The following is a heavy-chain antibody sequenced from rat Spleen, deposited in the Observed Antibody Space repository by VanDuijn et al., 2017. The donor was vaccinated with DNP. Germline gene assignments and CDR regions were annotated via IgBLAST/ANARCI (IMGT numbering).Heavy chain of an antibody. Sequence: EVQLVESGGGLVQPGRSLKLSCAASGFTFSNYGMAWVRQAPTKGLEWVATISSDGGSSYYRDSVKGRFTISRDNAKSTLYLQMDSLRSEDTATYYCTTEAGDYWGQGVMVTVSS. CDR2: ISSDGGSS. J-gene: IGHJ2*01. V-gene: IGHV5-27*01. CDR3: TTEAGDY. CDR1: GFTFSNYG.